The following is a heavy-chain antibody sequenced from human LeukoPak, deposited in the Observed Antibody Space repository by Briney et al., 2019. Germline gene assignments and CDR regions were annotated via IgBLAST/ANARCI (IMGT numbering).Heavy chain of an antibody. CDR3: AKGATDSSGYRYYYYYYMDV. Sequence: GGSLRLSCAASGFTFSSYAMSWVRQAPGKGLEWVSAISGSGGSTYYADSVKGRFTIFRDNSKNTLYLQMNSLRAEDTAVYYCAKGATDSSGYRYYYYYYMDVWGKGTTVTVSS. D-gene: IGHD3-22*01. J-gene: IGHJ6*03. V-gene: IGHV3-23*01. CDR2: ISGSGGST. CDR1: GFTFSSYA.